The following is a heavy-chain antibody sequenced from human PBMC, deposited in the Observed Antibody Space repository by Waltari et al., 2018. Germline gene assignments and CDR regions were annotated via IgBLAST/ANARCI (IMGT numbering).Heavy chain of an antibody. J-gene: IGHJ4*02. CDR3: ARLKQLVYYFDS. Sequence: EVQLVESGGGLIQPGGSLRLSCAVSGFSVTSNYLTWLRQAPGKGLEWFAVLYSGVGTYYTDSVKGRFTISRDNSNNTLDLQMTGLRADDTAVYFCARLKQLVYYFDSWGQGTQVTVSS. D-gene: IGHD1-1*01. CDR1: GFSVTSNY. CDR2: LYSGVGT. V-gene: IGHV3-53*01.